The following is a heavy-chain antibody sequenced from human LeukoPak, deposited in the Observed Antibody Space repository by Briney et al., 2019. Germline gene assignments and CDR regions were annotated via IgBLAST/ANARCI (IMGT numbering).Heavy chain of an antibody. Sequence: ASVKVSCKASGYTLTSYGISWVRQAPGQGLEWMGWISAYNGNTNYAQKLQGRVTMTTDTSTSTAYMELRSLRSDDTAVYYCARVRFADWYFDLWGRGTLVTVSS. CDR1: GYTLTSYG. D-gene: IGHD3-3*01. CDR3: ARVRFADWYFDL. V-gene: IGHV1-18*01. J-gene: IGHJ2*01. CDR2: ISAYNGNT.